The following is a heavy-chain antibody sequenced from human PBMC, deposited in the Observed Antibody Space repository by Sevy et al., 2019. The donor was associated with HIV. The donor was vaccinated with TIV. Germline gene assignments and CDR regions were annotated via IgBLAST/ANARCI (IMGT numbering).Heavy chain of an antibody. CDR1: GGSITSLY. Sequence: SETLSLPCTVSGGSITSLYWNWIRQPPGKGLEWIANIYYNGHINYNPSLMSRVTLSLDTSKNQFSLRLSSVTAADTAMYYCAGENAWGRGYSWGQGTLVTVSS. D-gene: IGHD1-26*01. J-gene: IGHJ4*02. CDR3: AGENAWGRGYS. V-gene: IGHV4-59*08. CDR2: IYYNGHI.